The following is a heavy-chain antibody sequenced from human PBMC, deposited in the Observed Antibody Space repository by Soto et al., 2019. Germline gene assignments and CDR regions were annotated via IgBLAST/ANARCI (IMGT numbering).Heavy chain of an antibody. CDR2: INHSGGT. V-gene: IGHV4-4*07. D-gene: IGHD2-2*01. CDR3: ARVPPVVDAKYYFDY. CDR1: GGSISSYY. J-gene: IGHJ4*02. Sequence: SETLSLTCTVSGGSISSYYWSWIRQPAGKGLEWIGRINHSGGTNYNPSLKSRVIMSVDTSKNQFSLRLTSVTAADTAVYYCARVPPVVDAKYYFDYWGQGTLVTVSS.